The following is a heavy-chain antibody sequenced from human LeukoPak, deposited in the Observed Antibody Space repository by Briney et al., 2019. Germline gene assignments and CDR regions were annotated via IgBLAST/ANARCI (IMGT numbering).Heavy chain of an antibody. V-gene: IGHV4-31*03. D-gene: IGHD3-10*01. Sequence: PSQTLSLTCTVSGGSISSGGYYWSWIRQHPGKGLEWIGYIYYSGSTYYNPSLKSRVTISVDTSKNQFSLKLSPVTAADTAVYYCARDRGTYYYGSGSYFRWFDPWGQGTLVTVSS. CDR1: GGSISSGGYY. CDR3: ARDRGTYYYGSGSYFRWFDP. J-gene: IGHJ5*02. CDR2: IYYSGST.